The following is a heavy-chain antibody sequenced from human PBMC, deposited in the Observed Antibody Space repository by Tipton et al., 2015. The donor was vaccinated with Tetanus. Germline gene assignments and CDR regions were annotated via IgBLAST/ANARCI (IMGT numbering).Heavy chain of an antibody. Sequence: SLRLSCAGSGFTFRAYAMTWVRQAPGKGLEWVSGNSGSGDATYYADSVKGRFIISRDNSKGTVSLEMNSLTLEDTAVFYCAKDSRYGDYTFNNYFGMAVWGQGTTVTVSS. V-gene: IGHV3-23*01. J-gene: IGHJ6*02. D-gene: IGHD4-17*01. CDR2: NSGSGDAT. CDR3: AKDSRYGDYTFNNYFGMAV. CDR1: GFTFRAYA.